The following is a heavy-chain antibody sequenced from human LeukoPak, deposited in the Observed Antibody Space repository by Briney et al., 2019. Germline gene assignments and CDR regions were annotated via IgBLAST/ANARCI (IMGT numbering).Heavy chain of an antibody. CDR3: ARGYCRGTTCYRSASDV. J-gene: IGHJ3*01. V-gene: IGHV4-59*12. Sequence: PSETLSLTCTVSGGSISSYYWSWIRQPPGKGLEWIGYLYYSGSTSYNPSLESRVTISVDTSKNQFSLKLSSVTAADTAVYYCARGYCRGTTCYRSASDVWGQGTIVTVSS. D-gene: IGHD2-2*01. CDR1: GGSISSYY. CDR2: LYYSGST.